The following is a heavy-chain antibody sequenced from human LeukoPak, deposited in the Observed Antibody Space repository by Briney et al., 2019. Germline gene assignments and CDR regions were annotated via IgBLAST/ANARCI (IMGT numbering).Heavy chain of an antibody. J-gene: IGHJ4*02. D-gene: IGHD4-17*01. CDR3: ARNNDYGDPFDH. CDR2: IYYTGSP. Sequence: PSQTLSLTCTVSGGSISSGSYYWSWIRQPAGKGLEWIGYIYYTGSPNYNPSLKSRVTISIYTSKNQFSLKLSSVTAADTAVYYCARNNDYGDPFDHWGQGTLVTVSS. CDR1: GGSISSGSYY. V-gene: IGHV4-61*09.